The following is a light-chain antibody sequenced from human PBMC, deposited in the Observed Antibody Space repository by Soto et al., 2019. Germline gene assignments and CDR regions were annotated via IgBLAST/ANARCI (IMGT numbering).Light chain of an antibody. CDR1: QGISSA. Sequence: AIQLTQSPSSLSASVGDRVTITCRASQGISSALAWYQQKPGKAPKLLIYDASSLESGIPSRFSGSGSRTDFTLTISSLQPEDFATYYCQQFNSYPFTFGPGTKVDIK. CDR3: QQFNSYPFT. J-gene: IGKJ3*01. CDR2: DAS. V-gene: IGKV1-13*02.